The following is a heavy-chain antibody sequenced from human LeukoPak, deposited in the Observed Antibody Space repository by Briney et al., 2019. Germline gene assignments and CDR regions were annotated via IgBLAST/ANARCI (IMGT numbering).Heavy chain of an antibody. Sequence: GGSLRLSCAASGFTFSSYWMSWVRQAPGKGLEWVANIKQDGSEKYYVDSVKGRFTISRDNAKNSLYLQMNSLRAEDTAVYYCARDFDYYYDSSGYSYYYYYYGMDVWGQGTTVTVSS. J-gene: IGHJ6*02. D-gene: IGHD3-22*01. CDR1: GFTFSSYW. V-gene: IGHV3-7*04. CDR2: IKQDGSEK. CDR3: ARDFDYYYDSSGYSYYYYYYGMDV.